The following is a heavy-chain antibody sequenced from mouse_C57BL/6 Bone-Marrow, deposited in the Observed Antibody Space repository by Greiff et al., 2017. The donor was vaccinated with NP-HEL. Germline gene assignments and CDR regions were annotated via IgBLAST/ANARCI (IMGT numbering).Heavy chain of an antibody. D-gene: IGHD2-1*01. V-gene: IGHV5-9-1*02. CDR1: GFTFSSYA. CDR2: ISSGGDYI. J-gene: IGHJ1*03. CDR3: TRALYGNYGYWYFDV. Sequence: EVQVVESGEGLVKPGGSLKLSCAASGFTFSSYAMSWVRQTPEKRLEWVAYISSGGDYIYYADTVKGRFTISRDNARNTLYLQMSSLKSEDTAMYYCTRALYGNYGYWYFDVWGTGTTVTVSS.